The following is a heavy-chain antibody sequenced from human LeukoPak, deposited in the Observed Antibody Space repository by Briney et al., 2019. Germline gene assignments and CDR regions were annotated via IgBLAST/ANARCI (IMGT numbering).Heavy chain of an antibody. Sequence: SETLSLTCTVSGYSISSGYYWGWIGQSPRKGLEWIGNIYYSGSTYYNPSLKSRVTISVDTSKNQFSLKLSSVTATDTAVYYCARRLGRIDFWNGIYPFWFDPWGQGTLVTVSS. CDR2: IYYSGST. J-gene: IGHJ5*02. V-gene: IGHV4-38-2*02. CDR3: ARRLGRIDFWNGIYPFWFDP. CDR1: GYSISSGYY. D-gene: IGHD3-3*01.